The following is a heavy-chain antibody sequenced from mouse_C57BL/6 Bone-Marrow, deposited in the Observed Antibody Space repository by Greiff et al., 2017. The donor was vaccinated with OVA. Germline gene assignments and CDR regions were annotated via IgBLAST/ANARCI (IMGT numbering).Heavy chain of an antibody. V-gene: IGHV1-76*01. J-gene: IGHJ2*01. CDR3: ARYWVYYFDY. CDR1: GYTFTDYY. CDR2: IYPGSGNT. Sequence: LQQSGAELVRPGASVKLSCKASGYTFTDYYINWVKQRPGQGLEWIARIYPGSGNTYYNEKFKGKATLTAEKSSSTAYMQLSSLTSEDSAVYFCARYWVYYFDYWGQGTTLTVSS. D-gene: IGHD4-1*01.